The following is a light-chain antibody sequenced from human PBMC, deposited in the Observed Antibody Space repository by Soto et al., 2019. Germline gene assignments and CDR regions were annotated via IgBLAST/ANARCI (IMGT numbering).Light chain of an antibody. CDR2: DAS. V-gene: IGKV1-5*01. Sequence: DIQMTQSPSTPSASVGDRVTITCRASQSISNWLAWYQQKPGKAPKLLIYDASSLESGVPSRFSGSGSGTEFTLTISSLQPDDFATYYCQQYNSYMTFGQGTKVDI. CDR3: QQYNSYMT. J-gene: IGKJ1*01. CDR1: QSISNW.